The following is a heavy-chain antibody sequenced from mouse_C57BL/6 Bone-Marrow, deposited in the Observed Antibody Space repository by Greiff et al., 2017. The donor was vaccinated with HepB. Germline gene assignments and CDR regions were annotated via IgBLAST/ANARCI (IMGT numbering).Heavy chain of an antibody. V-gene: IGHV5-17*01. CDR3: ARPSTMITTGDYYYAMDY. Sequence: EVKLMESGGGLVKPGGSLKLSCAASGFTFSDYGMHWVRQAPEKGLEWVAYISSGSSTIYYADTVKGRFTISRDNAKNTLFLQMTSLRSEDTAMYYCARPSTMITTGDYYYAMDYWGQGTSVTVSS. J-gene: IGHJ4*01. CDR1: GFTFSDYG. CDR2: ISSGSSTI. D-gene: IGHD2-4*01.